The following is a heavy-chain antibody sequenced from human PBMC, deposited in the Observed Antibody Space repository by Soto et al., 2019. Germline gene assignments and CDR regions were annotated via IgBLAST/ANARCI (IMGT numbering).Heavy chain of an antibody. V-gene: IGHV3-30-3*01. CDR1: GFTFSTHA. J-gene: IGHJ5*02. Sequence: QVQLVESGGGVVQPGRSLRLSCAASGFTFSTHAMHWVRQAPGKGLECVAIVSFDGSNKYYADSVKGRFTISRDNSKNTLYLQMSGLTPEDTAFYYCVRDQTGITTAGGGRIDRWGQGTLVTVSS. D-gene: IGHD6-13*01. CDR2: VSFDGSNK. CDR3: VRDQTGITTAGGGRIDR.